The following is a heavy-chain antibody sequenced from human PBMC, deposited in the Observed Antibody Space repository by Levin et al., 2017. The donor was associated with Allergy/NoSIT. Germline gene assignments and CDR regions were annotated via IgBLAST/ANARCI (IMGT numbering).Heavy chain of an antibody. CDR3: ARDYLPEGLVPPPYWYFDL. J-gene: IGHJ2*01. V-gene: IGHV3-21*01. CDR1: GFTFSSYS. CDR2: ISSSSSYI. D-gene: IGHD6-19*01. Sequence: PGGSLRLSCAASGFTFSSYSMNWVRQAPGKGLEWVSSISSSSSYIYYADSVKGRFTISRDNAKNSLYLQMNSLRAEDTAVYYCARDYLPEGLVPPPYWYFDLWGRGTLVTVSS.